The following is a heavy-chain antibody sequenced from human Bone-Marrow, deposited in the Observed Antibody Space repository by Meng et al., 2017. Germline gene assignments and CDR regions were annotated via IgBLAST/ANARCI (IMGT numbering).Heavy chain of an antibody. D-gene: IGHD2-15*01. CDR3: AREGLGYCSGGSCYRRYFDY. Sequence: QVQLQQWGAGLLKPSETLALTCAVYGGSFSGYYWSWIRQPPGKGLEWIGEINHSGSTNYNPSLKSRVTISVDTSKNQFSLKLSSVTAADTAVYYCAREGLGYCSGGSCYRRYFDYWGQGTLVTVSS. CDR1: GGSFSGYY. V-gene: IGHV4-34*01. J-gene: IGHJ4*02. CDR2: INHSGST.